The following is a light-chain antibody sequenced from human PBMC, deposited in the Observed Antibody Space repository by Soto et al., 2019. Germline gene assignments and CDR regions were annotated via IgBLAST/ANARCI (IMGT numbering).Light chain of an antibody. V-gene: IGKV1-5*01. J-gene: IGKJ4*01. Sequence: DIEMTQSPSTLSASVGDRVTITCRASQTISGWLAWYQQKPGKAPKFLIYDASTLESGVPSRFSGSGSGTEFTLTISSLQPYDFSTYYCQQYHAYPLTFGGWIKVEVK. CDR1: QTISGW. CDR2: DAS. CDR3: QQYHAYPLT.